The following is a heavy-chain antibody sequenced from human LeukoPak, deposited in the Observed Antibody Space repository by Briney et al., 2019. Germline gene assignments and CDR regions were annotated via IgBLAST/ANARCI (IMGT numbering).Heavy chain of an antibody. CDR3: ARGDSGYDWVDY. D-gene: IGHD5-12*01. CDR2: IYTSGST. Sequence: PSQTLSLTCTVSGGSISSGSYYWRWIRQPAGKGLEWIGRIYTSGSTNYNPSLKSRVTISVDTSKNQFSLKLSSVTAADTAVYYCARGDSGYDWVDYWGQGTLVTVSS. J-gene: IGHJ4*02. V-gene: IGHV4-61*02. CDR1: GGSISSGSYY.